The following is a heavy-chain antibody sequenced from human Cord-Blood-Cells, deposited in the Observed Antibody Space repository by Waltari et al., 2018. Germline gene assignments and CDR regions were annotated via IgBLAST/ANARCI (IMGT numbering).Heavy chain of an antibody. CDR3: ATAYYYGSGSYYNFDY. J-gene: IGHJ4*02. CDR1: GYTLTELS. CDR2: FEPEDGET. D-gene: IGHD3-10*01. V-gene: IGHV1-24*01. Sequence: QVQLVQSGAEVKKPGASVKVSCKVSGYTLTELSMHWVRQAPGKGLEWMGGFEPEDGETIYAQKFQGRVTMTEDTSTDTAYMELSSLRSEDTAVYYCATAYYYGSGSYYNFDYWGQGTLVTVSS.